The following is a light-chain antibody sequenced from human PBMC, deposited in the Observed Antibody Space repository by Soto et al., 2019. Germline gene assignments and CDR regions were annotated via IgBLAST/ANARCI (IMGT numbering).Light chain of an antibody. V-gene: IGKV3-15*01. CDR2: GAS. CDR1: QSVSSN. Sequence: EIVMTQSPATLSVSPGERATLSCRASQSVSSNLAWYQQKPGQAPRLPIYGASTRATGIPARFSGSGSGTEFTLTISSLQSEVFAVYYCKQYNNGLWTFGKGTKVDIK. CDR3: KQYNNGLWT. J-gene: IGKJ1*01.